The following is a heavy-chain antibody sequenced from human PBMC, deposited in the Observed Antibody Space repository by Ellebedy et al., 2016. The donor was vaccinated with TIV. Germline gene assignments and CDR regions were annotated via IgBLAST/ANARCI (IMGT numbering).Heavy chain of an antibody. CDR3: ARDPMTLARGMDV. J-gene: IGHJ6*02. Sequence: GESLKISCAASGFTFSTYSMNWVRQAPGKGLEWVSSISGSRSYIYYADSVKGRFTISRDNAKNSLYLQMNSLRAEDTAVYYCARDPMTLARGMDVWGHGTSVTVSS. CDR2: ISGSRSYI. V-gene: IGHV3-21*01. CDR1: GFTFSTYS. D-gene: IGHD3/OR15-3a*01.